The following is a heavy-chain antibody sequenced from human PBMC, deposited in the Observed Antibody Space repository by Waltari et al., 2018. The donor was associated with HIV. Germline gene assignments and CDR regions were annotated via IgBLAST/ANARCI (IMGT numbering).Heavy chain of an antibody. Sequence: QVQLQQWGAGLLKPSETLSLTCAVYGGSFSGYYWSWIRQPPGKGLEWIGEINHSGSTNYNPSLKSRVTISVDTSKNQFSLKLSSVTAADTAVYYCARGGGHIVVVVAATRGGYYFDYWGQGTLVTVSS. D-gene: IGHD2-15*01. V-gene: IGHV4-34*01. CDR2: INHSGST. J-gene: IGHJ4*02. CDR1: GGSFSGYY. CDR3: ARGGGHIVVVVAATRGGYYFDY.